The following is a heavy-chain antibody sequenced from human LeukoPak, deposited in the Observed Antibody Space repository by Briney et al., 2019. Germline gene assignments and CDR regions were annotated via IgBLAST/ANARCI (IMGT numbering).Heavy chain of an antibody. CDR1: GGSISSYY. CDR3: ARYSSRSDAFDI. Sequence: PSETLSLTCTVSGGSISSYYWSWIRQPPGKGLEWIGYIYYSGSTNYNPSLKSRVTISVDTSKNQFSLKLSSVTAADTAVYYCARYSSRSDAFDIWGQGTMVTVSS. J-gene: IGHJ3*02. D-gene: IGHD6-13*01. V-gene: IGHV4-59*01. CDR2: IYYSGST.